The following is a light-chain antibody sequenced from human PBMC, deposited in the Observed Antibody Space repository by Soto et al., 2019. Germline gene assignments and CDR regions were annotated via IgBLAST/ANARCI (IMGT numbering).Light chain of an antibody. J-gene: IGKJ3*01. CDR1: QGVKTD. CDR3: QQTYSTPFT. V-gene: IGKV1-17*02. Sequence: DIQMTQSPSSVAASVGDRVTITCRASQGVKTDLGWYQQKPGKAPKRLIYAASRLQSGVPSRFSGSGSGTEFTLTISNLQPEDFATYYCQQTYSTPFTFCPGTKVDIK. CDR2: AAS.